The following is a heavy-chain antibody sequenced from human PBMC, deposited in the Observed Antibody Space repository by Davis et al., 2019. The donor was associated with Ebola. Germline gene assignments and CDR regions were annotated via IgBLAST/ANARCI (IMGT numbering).Heavy chain of an antibody. V-gene: IGHV3-73*01. CDR1: GFTFSGSA. CDR3: TRSGGDPDY. CDR2: IRSKANSYAT. Sequence: GESPKISCAASGFTFSGSAMHWVRQASGKGLEWVGRIRSKANSYATAYAASVKGRFTISRDDSKNTAYLQMNSLKTEDTAVYYCTRSGGDPDYWGQGTLVTVSS. D-gene: IGHD2-21*02. J-gene: IGHJ4*02.